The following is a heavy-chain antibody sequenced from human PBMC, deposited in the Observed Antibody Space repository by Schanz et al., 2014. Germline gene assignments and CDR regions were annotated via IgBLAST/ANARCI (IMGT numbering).Heavy chain of an antibody. CDR1: GFTFSTYA. CDR2: LSGSGGST. J-gene: IGHJ4*02. D-gene: IGHD3-9*01. CDR3: AKPIHYEILTVTRN. V-gene: IGHV3-23*01. Sequence: EVQLLDSGGGLVQPGGSLRLSCAASGFTFSTYAMSWVRQAPGKGLEWVSALSGSGGSTYYADSVKGRFTISRDNTKNTLYLQMSSLRAEDTAVYYGAKPIHYEILTVTRNWGQGTLVTVSS.